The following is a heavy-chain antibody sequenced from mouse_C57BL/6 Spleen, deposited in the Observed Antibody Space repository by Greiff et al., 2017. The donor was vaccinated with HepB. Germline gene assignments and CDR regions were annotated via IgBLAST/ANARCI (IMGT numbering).Heavy chain of an antibody. J-gene: IGHJ4*01. V-gene: IGHV5-12*01. CDR1: GFTFSDYY. CDR3: ASRAMDY. Sequence: EVMLVESGGGLVQSGGSLKLSCAASGFTFSDYYMYWVRQTPEKRLEWVAYISNGGGSTYYPDTVKGRFTISRDNAKNTLYLQMSRLKSEDTAMDYCASRAMDYWGQGPSVTVSS. CDR2: ISNGGGST.